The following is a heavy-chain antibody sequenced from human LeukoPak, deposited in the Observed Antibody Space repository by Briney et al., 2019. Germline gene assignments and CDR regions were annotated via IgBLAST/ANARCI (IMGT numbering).Heavy chain of an antibody. CDR3: AREPGTYCGGDCYSIFDY. CDR1: GYTFTGYY. CDR2: INPNSGGT. J-gene: IGHJ4*02. Sequence: ASVKVSCKASGYTFTGYYMHWVRQAPGQGLEWMGWINPNSGGTNYAQKFQGRVTTTRDTSISTAYMELSRLRSDDTAVYYCAREPGTYCGGDCYSIFDYWGQGTLVTVSS. V-gene: IGHV1-2*02. D-gene: IGHD2-21*02.